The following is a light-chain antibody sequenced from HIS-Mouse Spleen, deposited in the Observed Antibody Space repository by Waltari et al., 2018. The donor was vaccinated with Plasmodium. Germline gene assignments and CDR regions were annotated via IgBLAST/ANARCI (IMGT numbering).Light chain of an antibody. J-gene: IGKJ1*01. Sequence: EIVLTQSPGTLSLSPGERATLSCRASQSVSSSYLAWYQQKPGQAPRLLIYGASSRATCIPDRFSGSWSGTDFTLTISRLEPEDFAVYYCQQYGSSSWTFGQGTKVEIK. CDR2: GAS. CDR3: QQYGSSSWT. V-gene: IGKV3-20*01. CDR1: QSVSSSY.